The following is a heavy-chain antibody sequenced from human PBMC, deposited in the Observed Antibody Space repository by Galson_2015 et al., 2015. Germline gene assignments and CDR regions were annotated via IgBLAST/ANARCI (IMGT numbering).Heavy chain of an antibody. CDR3: ARVRQLWLRYSYYYMDV. V-gene: IGHV4-59*01. CDR1: GGSISSYY. CDR2: ISYSGNT. J-gene: IGHJ6*03. Sequence: ETLSLTCTVSGGSISSYYWSWLRQPPGRGLGWVGYISYSGNTNYNPSLKGRVTISVDTSKTQISLKLSSVTAADTAVYYCARVRQLWLRYSYYYMDVWGKGTPVTVSS. D-gene: IGHD5-18*01.